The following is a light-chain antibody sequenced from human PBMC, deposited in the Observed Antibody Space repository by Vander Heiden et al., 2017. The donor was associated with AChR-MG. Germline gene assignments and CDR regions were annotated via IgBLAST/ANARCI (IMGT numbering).Light chain of an antibody. Sequence: PALTQPASVSGSPGQTLTISRTGSGSDVGGDQYVSWYQRHPGKVPKLIIYDVINRPSGVSHRFSGSKSGNTASLTISGLQAEDEADYYCSSYSFTSTPYVFGSGTTVIVL. CDR1: GSDVGGDQY. J-gene: IGLJ1*01. CDR2: DVI. V-gene: IGLV2-14*03. CDR3: SSYSFTSTPYV.